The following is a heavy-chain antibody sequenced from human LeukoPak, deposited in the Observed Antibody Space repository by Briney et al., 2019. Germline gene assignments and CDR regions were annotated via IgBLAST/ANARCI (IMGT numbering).Heavy chain of an antibody. CDR1: GFTFSSYA. CDR3: AKDTQSYHDAFDI. CDR2: ISGSGGST. Sequence: GGSLRLSCAASGFTFSSYAMSWVRQAPGKGLEWVSAISGSGGSTYYADSVRGRFTISRDNSKNTLYLQMNSLRAEDTAVYYCAKDTQSYHDAFDIWGQGTMVTVSS. D-gene: IGHD1-26*01. V-gene: IGHV3-23*01. J-gene: IGHJ3*02.